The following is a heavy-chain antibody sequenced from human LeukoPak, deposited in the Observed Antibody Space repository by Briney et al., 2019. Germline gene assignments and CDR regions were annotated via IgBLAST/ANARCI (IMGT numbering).Heavy chain of an antibody. CDR2: IQDDGSYT. J-gene: IGHJ5*02. V-gene: IGHV3-30*02. CDR1: GFTFNTYG. Sequence: PGGSLRLSCAASGFTFNTYGMHWVRQAPGKGLEWVAFIQDDGSYTYYADSVKGRFTISRDTSKNTLYLQMNSLRTEDTAVYFCAKASDSSSWYNWFDPWGQGTLVTVSS. D-gene: IGHD6-13*01. CDR3: AKASDSSSWYNWFDP.